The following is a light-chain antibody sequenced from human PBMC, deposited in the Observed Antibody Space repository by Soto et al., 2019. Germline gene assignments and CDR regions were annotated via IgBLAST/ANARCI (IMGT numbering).Light chain of an antibody. CDR1: QSVLFVSINNNF. Sequence: VLTQSRDSLAVALGGRATIHCRSNQSVLFVSINNNFFSWYHQKPGQPPTLFLTSASTRDSGVPDLLIGGGSGTEFPLTSSILHAEDVAVYYFQKFFPPPTFGQGTKVNIK. V-gene: IGKV4-1*01. J-gene: IGKJ1*01. CDR2: SAS. CDR3: QKFFPPPT.